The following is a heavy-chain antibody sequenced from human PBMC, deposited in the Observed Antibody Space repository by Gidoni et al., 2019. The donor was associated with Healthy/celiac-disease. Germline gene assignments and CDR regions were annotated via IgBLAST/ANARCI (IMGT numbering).Heavy chain of an antibody. CDR1: GFTFSSYE. CDR2: ISSSGSTI. J-gene: IGHJ4*02. Sequence: EVQLVESGGGLVQPGGSLRLSCAASGFTFSSYEMNWVRQAPGKGLEWVSYISSSGSTIYYADSVKGRFTISRDNAKNSLYLQMNSLRAEDTAVYYCARDLLYQAVDYWGQGTLVTVSS. D-gene: IGHD2-2*01. CDR3: ARDLLYQAVDY. V-gene: IGHV3-48*03.